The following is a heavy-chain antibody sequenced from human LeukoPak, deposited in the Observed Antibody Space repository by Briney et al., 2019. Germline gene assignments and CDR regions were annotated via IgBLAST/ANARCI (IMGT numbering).Heavy chain of an antibody. Sequence: SETLSLTCTVSGGSISSGRYYWSWLRQPAGKGLEWIGRLYTSGSTNYNPSLKSRVTISVDTSKNQFSLKLSSVTAADTAVYYCARSSIAARRDFDYWGPGTLVAVSS. J-gene: IGHJ4*02. CDR1: GGSISSGRYY. CDR2: LYTSGST. V-gene: IGHV4-61*02. D-gene: IGHD6-6*01. CDR3: ARSSIAARRDFDY.